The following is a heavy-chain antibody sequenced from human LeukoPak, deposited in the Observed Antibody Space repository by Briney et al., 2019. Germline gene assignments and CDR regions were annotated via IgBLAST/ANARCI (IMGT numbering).Heavy chain of an antibody. V-gene: IGHV3-74*01. Sequence: GGSLRLSCAASGFTFSSYWMHWVRQALGKGLVWVSRINSDGSSTSYADSVKGRFTISRDNAKNTLYLQMNSLRAEDTAVYYCAREQANSYYDFWSGQNSLLDYWGQGTLVTVSS. D-gene: IGHD3-3*01. J-gene: IGHJ4*02. CDR1: GFTFSSYW. CDR3: AREQANSYYDFWSGQNSLLDY. CDR2: INSDGSST.